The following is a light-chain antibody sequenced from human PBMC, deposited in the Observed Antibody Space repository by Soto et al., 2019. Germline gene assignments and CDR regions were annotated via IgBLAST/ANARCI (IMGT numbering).Light chain of an antibody. CDR2: ANS. CDR3: QSYDNRLSLSGQSYDSSLGGHV. CDR1: NSNIGANYN. V-gene: IGLV1-40*01. J-gene: IGLJ1*01. Sequence: QSVLTQPPSVSGAPGQRVTISCTGNNSNIGANYNVHWYQQLPGAAPKLLIYANSNRPSGVPDRFSGSKSGTSASLAITGLQAEDEADYYCQSYDNRLSLSGQSYDSSLGGHVFGTGTKVTVL.